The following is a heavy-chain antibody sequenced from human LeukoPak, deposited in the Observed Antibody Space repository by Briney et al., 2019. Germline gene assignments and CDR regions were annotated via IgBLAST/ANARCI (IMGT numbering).Heavy chain of an antibody. CDR2: ISSGGSYI. CDR1: GFIFSNYA. CDR3: ARVPDCSGGSCYPRYFDF. V-gene: IGHV3-21*01. Sequence: GGSLRLSCAASGFIFSNYAMTWVRQAPGKGLEWVSSISSGGSYIYYADSVKGRFTISRDNAKNSLYLQMNSLRAEDTAVYYCARVPDCSGGSCYPRYFDFWGQGTLVTVSS. J-gene: IGHJ4*02. D-gene: IGHD2-15*01.